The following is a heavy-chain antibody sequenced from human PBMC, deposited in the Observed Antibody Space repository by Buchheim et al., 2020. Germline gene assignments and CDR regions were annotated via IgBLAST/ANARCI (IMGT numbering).Heavy chain of an antibody. J-gene: IGHJ3*02. CDR2: INPNSGGT. CDR3: GRTTPSYDSSGYDAFDI. V-gene: IGHV1-2*04. Sequence: QVQLVQSGAEVKKPGASVKVSCKAFGYTFIGYYIHWVRQAPGQGLEWMGWINPNSGGTNYAQKFQGWVTMTRDTSISTVYMELSRLRSDDTAVYYCGRTTPSYDSSGYDAFDIWGQGT. D-gene: IGHD3-22*01. CDR1: GYTFIGYY.